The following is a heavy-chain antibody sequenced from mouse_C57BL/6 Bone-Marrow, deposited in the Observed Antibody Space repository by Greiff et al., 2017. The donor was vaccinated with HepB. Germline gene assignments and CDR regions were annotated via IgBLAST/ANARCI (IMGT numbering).Heavy chain of an antibody. J-gene: IGHJ4*01. CDR3: ARDTTMITTRAMDY. Sequence: EVQGVESGGGLVKPGGSLKLSCAASGFTFSSYAMSWVRQTPEKRLEWVATISDGGSYTYYPDNVKGRFTISRDNAKNNLYLQMSHLKSEDTAMYYCARDTTMITTRAMDYWGQGTSVTVSS. D-gene: IGHD2-4*01. V-gene: IGHV5-4*01. CDR2: ISDGGSYT. CDR1: GFTFSSYA.